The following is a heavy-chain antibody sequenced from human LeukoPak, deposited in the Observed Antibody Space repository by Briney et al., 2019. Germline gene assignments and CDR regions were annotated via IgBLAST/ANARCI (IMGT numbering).Heavy chain of an antibody. D-gene: IGHD6-13*01. J-gene: IGHJ4*02. CDR1: GFTFSNFW. V-gene: IGHV3-30*18. Sequence: GGSLRLSCAASGFTFSNFWMTWVRQAPGKGLEWVALISYDGSDKIYTDSVKGRFTISRDNSESTLYLQMDSLRGDDAAVYYCAKAVGRISWSFDYWGQGALVTVSS. CDR2: ISYDGSDK. CDR3: AKAVGRISWSFDY.